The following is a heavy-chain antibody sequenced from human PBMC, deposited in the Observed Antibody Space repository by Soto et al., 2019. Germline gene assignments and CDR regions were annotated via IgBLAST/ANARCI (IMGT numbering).Heavy chain of an antibody. J-gene: IGHJ6*02. Sequence: GGSLRLSCAASGFTFSYAWMNWVRQAPGKGLEWVGRIKSKTDGGTTDYAASVKGRLTISRDDSKNTLYLQMNSLKTEETAVYYCTTTPHIDYYDSSGYYPPYYYYYGMDVWGQGTTVTVSS. V-gene: IGHV3-15*07. CDR3: TTTPHIDYYDSSGYYPPYYYYYGMDV. D-gene: IGHD3-22*01. CDR1: GFTFSYAW. CDR2: IKSKTDGGTT.